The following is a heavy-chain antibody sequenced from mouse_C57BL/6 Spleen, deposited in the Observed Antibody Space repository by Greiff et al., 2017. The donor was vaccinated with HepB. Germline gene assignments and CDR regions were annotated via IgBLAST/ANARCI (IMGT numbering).Heavy chain of an antibody. Sequence: EVQLQHSGPELVKPGASVKISCKASGYTFTDYYMNWVKQSHGKSLEWIGDINPNNGGTSYNQKFKGKATLTVDKSSSTAYMELRSLTSEDSAVYYCARDPITTVVATPPEYFDVWGTGTTVTVSS. V-gene: IGHV1-26*01. CDR1: GYTFTDYY. D-gene: IGHD1-1*01. CDR3: ARDPITTVVATPPEYFDV. CDR2: INPNNGGT. J-gene: IGHJ1*03.